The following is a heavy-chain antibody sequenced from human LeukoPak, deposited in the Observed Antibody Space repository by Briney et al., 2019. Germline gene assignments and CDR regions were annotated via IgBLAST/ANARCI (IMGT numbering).Heavy chain of an antibody. CDR1: GFTSSSYA. CDR2: ISGSGGST. CDR3: AKGWSSGWSVFDY. Sequence: GGSLRLSCAASGFTSSSYAMSWVRQAPGKGQEWVSAISGSGGSTYYADSVRGRFTISRDNSKNTLYLQMNSLRAEDTAVYYCAKGWSSGWSVFDYWGQGTLVTVSS. V-gene: IGHV3-23*01. D-gene: IGHD6-19*01. J-gene: IGHJ4*02.